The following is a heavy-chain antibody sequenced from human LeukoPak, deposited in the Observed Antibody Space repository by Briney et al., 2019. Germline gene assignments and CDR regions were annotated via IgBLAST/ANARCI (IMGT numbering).Heavy chain of an antibody. CDR1: GYSFSSYW. D-gene: IGHD3-3*01. CDR3: ARQGGDVLRFLEIYGLDV. J-gene: IGHJ6*02. CDR2: IYPDDSDT. Sequence: GESLKISCKGSGYSFSSYWIGWVRQMPGKGLEWMGIIYPDDSDTRYSPSFQGQVTISADKSISTAYLQWSSLKASDTATYYCARQGGDVLRFLEIYGLDVWGQGTTVTVSS. V-gene: IGHV5-51*01.